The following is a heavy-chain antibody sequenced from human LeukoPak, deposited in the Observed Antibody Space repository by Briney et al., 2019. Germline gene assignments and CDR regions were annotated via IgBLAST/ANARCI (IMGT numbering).Heavy chain of an antibody. CDR2: IKQDGSEK. D-gene: IGHD3/OR15-3a*01. Sequence: GGSLRLSCAASGFTFSSYWMSWVRQAPGKGLEWVANIKQDGSEKYYVDSVKGRFTISRDNAKNSLYLQMSSLRAEDTAVYYCARVAWTPYYYYYYGMDVWGQGTTVTVSS. CDR3: ARVAWTPYYYYYYGMDV. J-gene: IGHJ6*02. CDR1: GFTFSSYW. V-gene: IGHV3-7*01.